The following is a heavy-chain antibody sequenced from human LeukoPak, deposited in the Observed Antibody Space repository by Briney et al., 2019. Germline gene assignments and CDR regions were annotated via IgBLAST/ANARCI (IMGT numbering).Heavy chain of an antibody. D-gene: IGHD2-2*01. Sequence: PGGSLRLSCTASGFAFDEHGMSWVRQVPGKGLEWVSGINWIGGSTGYADPLRGRFTISRDNATNSVYLQMDSLRAEDTALYYCARALITSPFYSDYWGEGTLVTDS. CDR1: GFAFDEHG. V-gene: IGHV3-20*04. CDR3: ARALITSPFYSDY. J-gene: IGHJ4*02. CDR2: INWIGGST.